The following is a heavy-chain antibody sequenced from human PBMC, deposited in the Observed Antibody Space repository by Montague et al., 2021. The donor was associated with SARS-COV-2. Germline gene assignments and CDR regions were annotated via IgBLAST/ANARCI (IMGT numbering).Heavy chain of an antibody. CDR2: IYTSGGT. CDR1: DDSISSGTYY. CDR3: ARGRGGYYDSSGYYRTGGAFDI. V-gene: IGHV4-61*02. D-gene: IGHD3-22*01. J-gene: IGHJ3*02. Sequence: TLSLTCTVSDDSISSGTYYWSWIRQPAGKGLEWIGRIYTSGGTNYNPSLKSRVAISVDTSKNQLSLKLSSVTAADTAVYYCARGRGGYYDSSGYYRTGGAFDIWGQGTMVTVSS.